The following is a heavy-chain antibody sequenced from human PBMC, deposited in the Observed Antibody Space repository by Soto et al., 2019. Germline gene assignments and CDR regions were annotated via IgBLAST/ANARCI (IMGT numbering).Heavy chain of an antibody. J-gene: IGHJ6*03. CDR1: GGSISSGGYY. V-gene: IGHV4-31*03. CDR3: PRDREDIVVVPAADSNPYYYYYMDV. D-gene: IGHD2-2*01. Sequence: QVQLQESGLGLVKPSQTLSLTCTVSGGSISSGGYYWSLIRQHPGKGLEWIGYIYYSGSTYYNPSLERRVTISVDTSKNQFYLKLSSVTAADTAVYYCPRDREDIVVVPAADSNPYYYYYMDVWGKGTTVTVSS. CDR2: IYYSGST.